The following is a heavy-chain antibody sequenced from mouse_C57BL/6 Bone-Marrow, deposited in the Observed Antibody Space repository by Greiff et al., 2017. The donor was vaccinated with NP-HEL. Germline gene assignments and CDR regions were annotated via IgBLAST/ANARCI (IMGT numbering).Heavy chain of an antibody. CDR2: IYPRDGST. J-gene: IGHJ2*01. V-gene: IGHV1-85*01. Sequence: VKVVESGPELVKPGASVKLSCKASGYTFTSYDINWVKQRPGQGLEWIGWIYPRDGSTKYNEKFKGKATLTVDTSSSTAYMELHSLTSEDSAVYFCARRRIYDGYYGPFDYWGQGTTLTVSS. D-gene: IGHD2-3*01. CDR3: ARRRIYDGYYGPFDY. CDR1: GYTFTSYD.